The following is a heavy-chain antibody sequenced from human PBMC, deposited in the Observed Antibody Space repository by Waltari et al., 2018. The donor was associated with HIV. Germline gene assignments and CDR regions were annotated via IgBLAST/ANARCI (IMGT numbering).Heavy chain of an antibody. CDR3: AKGQTLYWYFDL. Sequence: DVQLVESGGGLVQSGRSLRPPCAAPGFTFDGYAMHWVRQAPGKGLEWVSGISWNSGSIGYADSVKGRFTISRDNAKNSLYLQMNSLRAEDTALYYCAKGQTLYWYFDLWGRGTLVTVSS. CDR1: GFTFDGYA. V-gene: IGHV3-9*01. J-gene: IGHJ2*01. CDR2: ISWNSGSI.